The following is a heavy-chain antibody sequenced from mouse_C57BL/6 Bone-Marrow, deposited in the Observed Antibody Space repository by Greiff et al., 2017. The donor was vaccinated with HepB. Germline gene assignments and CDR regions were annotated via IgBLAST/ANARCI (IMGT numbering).Heavy chain of an antibody. CDR3: ARHGRRFFAY. Sequence: EVQLQQSGGDLVKPGGSLKLSCAASGFTFSSYGMSWVRQTPDKRLEWVATICSGGSYNYYPDSVKGRFTISRDNAKNTQYLQMSSLKSEDTAMDDCARHGRRFFAYWDRGNLVTVTA. V-gene: IGHV5-6*01. J-gene: IGHJ3*01. CDR1: GFTFSSYG. CDR2: ICSGGSYN.